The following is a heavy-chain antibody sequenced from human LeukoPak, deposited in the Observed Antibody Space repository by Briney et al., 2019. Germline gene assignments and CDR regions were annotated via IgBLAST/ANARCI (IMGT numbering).Heavy chain of an antibody. J-gene: IGHJ4*02. CDR1: GGSISSSSYY. CDR3: ARHQKYNFYYYDSSGYAYFDY. Sequence: PSETLSLTCTVSGGSISSSSYYWGWIRQPPGKGLEWIGSIYYSGSTYYNPSLKSRITISVDTSKNQFSLKLSSVTAADTAVYYCARHQKYNFYYYDSSGYAYFDYWGQGTLVTVSS. V-gene: IGHV4-39*01. D-gene: IGHD3-22*01. CDR2: IYYSGST.